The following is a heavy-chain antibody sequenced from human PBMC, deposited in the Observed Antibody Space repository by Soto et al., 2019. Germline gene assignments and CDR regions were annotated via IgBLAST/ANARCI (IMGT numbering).Heavy chain of an antibody. CDR3: AKLRDFVVLPAGILDY. D-gene: IGHD2-8*01. CDR2: ISGGGDTT. V-gene: IGHV3-23*01. J-gene: IGHJ4*02. Sequence: GGSPRLSCAASGFTFSDYGMHWVRLSPGKGLEWVSVISGGGDTTYYTPSVKGRFTISRDDFRNTLYLQMNSLRTEDTAIYYCAKLRDFVVLPAGILDYWGPGTLVTVSS. CDR1: GFTFSDYG.